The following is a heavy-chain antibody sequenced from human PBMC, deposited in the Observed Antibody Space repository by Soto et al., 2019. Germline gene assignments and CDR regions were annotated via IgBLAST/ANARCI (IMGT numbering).Heavy chain of an antibody. CDR2: ISSSGSTI. Sequence: QVQLVESGGGLVKPGGSLRLSCAASGFTFSDYYMSWIRQAPGKGLEWVSYISSSGSTIYYADSVKGRFTISRDNAKNSLYLQMNSLRGEDTAVYYCARDSRYSSRWYSNKNPLFFDYWGQGALVPVSS. CDR3: ARDSRYSSRWYSNKNPLFFDY. CDR1: GFTFSDYY. D-gene: IGHD6-19*01. V-gene: IGHV3-11*01. J-gene: IGHJ4*02.